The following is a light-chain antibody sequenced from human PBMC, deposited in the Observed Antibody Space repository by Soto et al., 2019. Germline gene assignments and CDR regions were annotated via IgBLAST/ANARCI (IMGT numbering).Light chain of an antibody. CDR3: QQYFNWPLT. J-gene: IGKJ4*01. Sequence: EIVMAQSPATLSVSPGERPTLSCMASQRVSSNLAWYQQRPGQAPRLLMYDASTRATGIPARFSGSGSETEFTLTISSLQSEDFAVYYCQQYFNWPLTFGRGTKVDIK. CDR1: QRVSSN. V-gene: IGKV3-15*01. CDR2: DAS.